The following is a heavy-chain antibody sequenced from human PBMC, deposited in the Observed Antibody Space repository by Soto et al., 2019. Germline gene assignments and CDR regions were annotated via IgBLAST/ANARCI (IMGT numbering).Heavy chain of an antibody. CDR2: VWANGINN. D-gene: IGHD1-1*01. V-gene: IGHV3-33*01. CDR3: VRERGTFNDFDR. CDR1: GFMFTHYG. Sequence: CLSLSCAASGFMFTHYGMHWVRQAPGKGLEWVAVVWANGINNYYAAFVEGRFTISRDNSKNSLYLQMNSLRVEDTALYFCVRERGTFNDFDRWGQGTMVTVSS. J-gene: IGHJ3*02.